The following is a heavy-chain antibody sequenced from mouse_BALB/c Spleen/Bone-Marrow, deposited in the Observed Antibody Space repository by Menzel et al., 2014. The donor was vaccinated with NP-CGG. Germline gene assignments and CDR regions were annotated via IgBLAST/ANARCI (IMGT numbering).Heavy chain of an antibody. CDR1: GYTFTDYY. D-gene: IGHD4-1*01. CDR3: ASNWD. V-gene: IGHV1-77*01. CDR2: IYPGSGKT. Sequence: QVHVKQSGAELARPGASVKLSCKASGYTFTDYYINWVKQRTGQGLEWIGEIYPGSGKTYHNEKFKGKATLTADKSSSTAYMQLSSLTSEDSAVYFCASNWDWGQGTLVTVSA. J-gene: IGHJ3*01.